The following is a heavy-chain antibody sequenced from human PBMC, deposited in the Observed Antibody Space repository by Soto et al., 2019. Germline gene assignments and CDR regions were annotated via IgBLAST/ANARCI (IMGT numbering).Heavy chain of an antibody. Sequence: QVQLQESGPGLVKPSETLSLTCTVSGGSISSYYWSWIRQPPGKGLEWIGYIYYSGSTNYNPSLKSRVTISVDPSKNQFSLKLSSVTAADTAVYYCARDRGDYDFWSGNKGRFDPWGQGTLVTVSS. V-gene: IGHV4-59*01. J-gene: IGHJ5*02. D-gene: IGHD3-3*01. CDR1: GGSISSYY. CDR3: ARDRGDYDFWSGNKGRFDP. CDR2: IYYSGST.